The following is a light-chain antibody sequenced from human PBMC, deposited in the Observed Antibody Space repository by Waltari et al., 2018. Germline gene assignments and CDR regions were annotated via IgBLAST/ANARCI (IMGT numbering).Light chain of an antibody. V-gene: IGLV1-51*02. J-gene: IGLJ7*01. Sequence: QAVLTQQPSVSAAPGQRVTISCSGGTSTIGHNYVYWSRQFPGTAPKLLSYEDSERPSGIPGRFSGSKSGTSATLDITGLQAGDEADYYCGTWDSSLSGAVFGGGTHLTVL. CDR1: TSTIGHNY. CDR2: EDS. CDR3: GTWDSSLSGAV.